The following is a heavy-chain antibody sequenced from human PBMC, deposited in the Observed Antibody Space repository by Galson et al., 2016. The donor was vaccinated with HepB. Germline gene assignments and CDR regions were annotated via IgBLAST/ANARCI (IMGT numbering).Heavy chain of an antibody. CDR3: ARDPYDF. CDR1: GFTFSNYI. CDR2: IDTSSSYI. J-gene: IGHJ4*02. V-gene: IGHV3-21*01. Sequence: SLRLSCAASGFTFSNYIMNWVRQAPGKGLEWVSSIDTSSSYIYYGDSVKGRFTISRDNAKNSLYLQMNSLRAEDTAMYYCARDPYDFWGQGTLVTVSS. D-gene: IGHD3-3*01.